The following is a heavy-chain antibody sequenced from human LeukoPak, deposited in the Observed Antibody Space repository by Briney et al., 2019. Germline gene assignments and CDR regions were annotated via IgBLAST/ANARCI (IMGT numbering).Heavy chain of an antibody. CDR2: ISWNSGSI. Sequence: GGSLRLSCAASGFTFDDYAMHWVRQAPGKGLEWVSGISWNSGSIGYADSVKGRFTISRDNAKNSLYLQMNSLRAEDTALYYCAKDVYYYGSGSYYNRGAFDIWGQGTMVTVSS. J-gene: IGHJ3*02. CDR1: GFTFDDYA. V-gene: IGHV3-9*01. CDR3: AKDVYYYGSGSYYNRGAFDI. D-gene: IGHD3-10*01.